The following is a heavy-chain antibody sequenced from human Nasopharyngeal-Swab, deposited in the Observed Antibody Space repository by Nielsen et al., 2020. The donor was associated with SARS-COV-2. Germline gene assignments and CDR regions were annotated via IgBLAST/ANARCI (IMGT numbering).Heavy chain of an antibody. V-gene: IGHV4-61*02. D-gene: IGHD2-15*01. CDR1: GGSISSSSYY. J-gene: IGHJ4*02. Sequence: LRLSCTVSGGSISSSSYYWSWIRQPAGKGLEWIGRIYTRGSTNYNPSLKSRVTISIDTSKNQFSLRLSSVTAADTAVYYCARDGGYCTGGSCQRRVDYWGQGTLVTVSS. CDR3: ARDGGYCTGGSCQRRVDY. CDR2: IYTRGST.